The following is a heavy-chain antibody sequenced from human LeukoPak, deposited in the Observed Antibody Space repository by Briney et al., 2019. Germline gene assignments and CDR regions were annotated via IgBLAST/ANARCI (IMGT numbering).Heavy chain of an antibody. CDR1: GFTFSSYS. V-gene: IGHV3-21*01. CDR2: ISSSSSYI. Sequence: PGGSLRLSCAASGFTFSSYSMNWVRQAPGKGLEWVSSISSSSSYIYYADSVKVRFTITRDNAKNSLYLQMNSLRAEDTAVYYCAREGRYYDFWSGSMGGFDYWGQGTLVTVSS. D-gene: IGHD3-3*01. J-gene: IGHJ4*02. CDR3: AREGRYYDFWSGSMGGFDY.